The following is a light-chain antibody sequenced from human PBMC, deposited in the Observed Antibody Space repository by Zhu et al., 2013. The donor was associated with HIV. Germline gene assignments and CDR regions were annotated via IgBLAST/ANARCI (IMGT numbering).Light chain of an antibody. J-gene: IGKJ2*01. V-gene: IGKV4-1*01. Sequence: DIVMTQSPDSLTVSLGERATINCKSSQSVLYSSNGNNYLAWYQQKPGQPPKLLISWASARESGVPDRFSGSGSGSDFTLTISSLQAEDVAVYYCQQYYSTPPYTFGQGTKLEIK. CDR2: WAS. CDR3: QQYYSTPPYT. CDR1: QSVLYSSNGNNY.